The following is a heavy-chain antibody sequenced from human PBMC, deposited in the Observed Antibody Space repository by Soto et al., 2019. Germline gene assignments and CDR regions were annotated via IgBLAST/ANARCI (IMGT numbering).Heavy chain of an antibody. D-gene: IGHD3-10*01. CDR3: ARDPHEGVYGY. Sequence: QVQLVQSGAEVKKPGASVKVSCKASGYTFTGYYLHWIRQAPGQGLEWRGWMRPNSGGANYAQKCQGRVSLTRDTSISTFYIELSRLRSDDTAVYYCARDPHEGVYGYWGQGTLVTVSS. V-gene: IGHV1-2*02. CDR2: MRPNSGGA. CDR1: GYTFTGYY. J-gene: IGHJ4*02.